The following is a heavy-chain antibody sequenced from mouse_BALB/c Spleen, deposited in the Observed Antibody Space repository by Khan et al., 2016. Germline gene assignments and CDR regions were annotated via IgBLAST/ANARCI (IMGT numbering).Heavy chain of an antibody. Sequence: EVELVESGGGLVQPGGSRKLSCAASGFTFSSFGMHWVRQAPEKGLEWVAYISSGSSTIYYADTVKGRFTISRDNPKNTLFLQMTSLRSEDTAMYSSASKGDRNSYAMDYWGQGTTVTVSS. CDR1: GFTFSSFG. CDR2: ISSGSSTI. CDR3: ASKGDRNSYAMDY. V-gene: IGHV5-17*02. J-gene: IGHJ4*01.